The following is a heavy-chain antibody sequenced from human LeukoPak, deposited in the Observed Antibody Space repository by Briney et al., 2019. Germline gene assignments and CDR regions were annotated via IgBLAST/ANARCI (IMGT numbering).Heavy chain of an antibody. CDR2: ISYDGSNK. D-gene: IGHD6-19*01. J-gene: IGHJ4*01. CDR3: AREAGLSRGWFGY. CDR1: GFTFSSYA. Sequence: PGGSLRLSCAASGFTFSSYAMHWVRQAPGKGLEWVAVISYDGSNKYYADSVKGRFTISRDYSKNTLYLQMNSLRAEDTAVYYCAREAGLSRGWFGYWGQGTLVTVSS. V-gene: IGHV3-30*04.